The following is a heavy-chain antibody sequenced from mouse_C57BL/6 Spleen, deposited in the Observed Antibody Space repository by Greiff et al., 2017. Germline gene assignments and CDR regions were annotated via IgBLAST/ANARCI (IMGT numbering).Heavy chain of an antibody. Sequence: VQLKQSGPELVKPGASVKIPCKASGYTFTDYNMDWVKQSHGKSLEWIGDINPNNGGTIYNQKFKGKATLTVDKSSSTAYMELRSLTSEDTAVYYCARSRYYGSSLAWFAYWGQGTLVTVSA. CDR3: ARSRYYGSSLAWFAY. CDR2: INPNNGGT. V-gene: IGHV1-18*01. D-gene: IGHD1-1*01. J-gene: IGHJ3*01. CDR1: GYTFTDYN.